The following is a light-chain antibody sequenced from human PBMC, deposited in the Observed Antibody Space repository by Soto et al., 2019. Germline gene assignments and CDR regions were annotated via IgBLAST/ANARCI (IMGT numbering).Light chain of an antibody. CDR3: QQSYSAPHT. CDR1: QYINTY. CDR2: AAS. V-gene: IGKV1-39*01. J-gene: IGKJ4*01. Sequence: DIQMTQSPSSLSASIGDRVTIACRASQYINTYLNWYQQKPGKAPKLLIYAASSLQSGVPSRFSGSGSGTDFTLIIPSLHPEDFATCSCQQSYSAPHTFGGGATVDTK.